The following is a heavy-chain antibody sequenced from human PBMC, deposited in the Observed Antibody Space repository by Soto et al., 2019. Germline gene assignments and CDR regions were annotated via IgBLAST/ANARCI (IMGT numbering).Heavy chain of an antibody. CDR1: GYTFTSYG. CDR2: ISAYNGNT. Sequence: ASVKVSCKASGYTFTSYGISWVRKAPGQGLEWMGWISAYNGNTNYAQKFQGRVTMTTDTSTSTAYMELRSLRSDDTAVYYCARTLNEWLLGLDWGQGTLVTAPQ. D-gene: IGHD3-3*01. V-gene: IGHV1-18*01. CDR3: ARTLNEWLLGLD. J-gene: IGHJ4*02.